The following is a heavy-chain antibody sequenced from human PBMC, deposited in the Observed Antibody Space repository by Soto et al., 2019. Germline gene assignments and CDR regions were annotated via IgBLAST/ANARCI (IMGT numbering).Heavy chain of an antibody. V-gene: IGHV4-34*01. CDR3: ARISATVTTPYYYYGMDV. CDR1: GGSFSGYY. J-gene: IGHJ6*02. Sequence: QVQLQQWGAGLLKPSETLSLTCAVYGGSFSGYYWNWIRQPPGKGLEWIGEIKHRGSTNYNPSLKSRVTISVDTYKNQFSLKLSSVTAADTAVYYCARISATVTTPYYYYGMDVWGQGTTVTVSS. CDR2: IKHRGST. D-gene: IGHD4-17*01.